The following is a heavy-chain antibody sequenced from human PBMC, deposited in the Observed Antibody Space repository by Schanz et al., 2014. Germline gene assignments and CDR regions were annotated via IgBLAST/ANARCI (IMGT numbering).Heavy chain of an antibody. J-gene: IGHJ2*01. CDR3: AKDAPYPFDL. CDR2: LWHDGSKK. Sequence: QVQLVESGGGVVQPGRSLRLSCVASGFTFSSYDVFWVRQAPGKGLEWVAILWHDGSKKYYADSVKGRFTVSRDNSKNTLYLQMNSLRAEDTAIYCCAKDAPYPFDLWGRGTLITVSS. CDR1: GFTFSSYD. V-gene: IGHV3-33*06.